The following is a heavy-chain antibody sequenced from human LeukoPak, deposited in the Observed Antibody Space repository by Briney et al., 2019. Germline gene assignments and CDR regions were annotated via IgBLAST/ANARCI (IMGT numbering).Heavy chain of an antibody. CDR3: AKGGSFRAFDY. Sequence: GGSLRLSCAASGFAFSSYAMSWVRQAPGEGLEWVSTTSGSGGSTDYSDSVTGRFTISRDNTKNTLYLQMNSLRADDTALYYCAKGGSFRAFDYWGQGTLVTVSS. D-gene: IGHD6-13*01. V-gene: IGHV3-23*01. J-gene: IGHJ4*02. CDR2: TSGSGGST. CDR1: GFAFSSYA.